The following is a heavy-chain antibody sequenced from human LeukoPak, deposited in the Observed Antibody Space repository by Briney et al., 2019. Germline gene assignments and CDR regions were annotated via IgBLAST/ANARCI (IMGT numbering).Heavy chain of an antibody. J-gene: IGHJ4*02. CDR1: GGSISSYY. D-gene: IGHD3-3*01. CDR3: ARGPLNDFLLGPPFDY. CDR2: IYYSGST. Sequence: PSETLSLTCTVSGGSISSYYWSWIRQPPGKGLEWIGYIYYSGSTDSNPSLKSLVTISVDTSKNQFSLKLRSVTAADTAVYYCARGPLNDFLLGPPFDYGGKEFLSTFPS. V-gene: IGHV4-59*01.